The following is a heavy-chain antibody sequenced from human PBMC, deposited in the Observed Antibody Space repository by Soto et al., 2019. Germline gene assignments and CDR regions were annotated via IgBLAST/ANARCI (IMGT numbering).Heavy chain of an antibody. CDR2: ISGSGGST. J-gene: IGHJ4*02. Sequence: GGSLRLSCAASGFTFSSYAMSWVRQAPGKGLEWVSAISGSGGSTYYADSVKGRFTISRDNSKNTLYLQMNSLRAEDTAVYYCAKDPEPSNSYGYSYYFDYWGQGTLATVSS. CDR3: AKDPEPSNSYGYSYYFDY. V-gene: IGHV3-23*01. D-gene: IGHD5-18*01. CDR1: GFTFSSYA.